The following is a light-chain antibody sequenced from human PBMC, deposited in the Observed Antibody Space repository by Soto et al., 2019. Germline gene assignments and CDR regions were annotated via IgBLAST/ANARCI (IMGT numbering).Light chain of an antibody. CDR2: GAS. CDR1: QSVSSN. CDR3: QQRSNWPPT. J-gene: IGKJ1*01. V-gene: IGKV3-15*01. Sequence: EIVMTQSPATLSVSPGERATLSCRASQSVSSNLAWYQQKPGQAPRLLIYGASTRATGIPARFSGSGSGTEFTLIISSLEPEDFAVYYCQQRSNWPPTFGQGTKVDNK.